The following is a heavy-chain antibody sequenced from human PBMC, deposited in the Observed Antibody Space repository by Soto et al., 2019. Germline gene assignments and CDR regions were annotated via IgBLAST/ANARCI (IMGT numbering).Heavy chain of an antibody. CDR3: ARDEGGNYGMDV. V-gene: IGHV1-3*01. CDR1: GYTFTSYA. Sequence: ASVKVSCKASGYTFTSYAMHWVRQAPGQRLEWMGWINAGNGNTKYSQKFQGRVTITRDTSASTAYMELSSLRSEDTAVYYCARDEGGNYGMDVWGQGTTVTVSS. D-gene: IGHD3-16*01. J-gene: IGHJ6*02. CDR2: INAGNGNT.